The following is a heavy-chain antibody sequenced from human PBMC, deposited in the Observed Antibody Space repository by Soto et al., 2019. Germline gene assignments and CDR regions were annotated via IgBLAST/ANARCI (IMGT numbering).Heavy chain of an antibody. CDR1: GFTFSSYG. V-gene: IGHV3-33*01. CDR2: IWYDGSNK. CDR3: AREGYSSSWIGSYYCYGMDV. D-gene: IGHD6-13*01. J-gene: IGHJ6*02. Sequence: QVQLVESGGGVVQPGRSLRLSCAASGFTFSSYGMHWVRQAPGKGLEWVSVIWYDGSNKYYADSVKGRFTISRDNTKKTLYLQKNSLRGEEATVYYCAREGYSSSWIGSYYCYGMDVWGQGTTVTVSS.